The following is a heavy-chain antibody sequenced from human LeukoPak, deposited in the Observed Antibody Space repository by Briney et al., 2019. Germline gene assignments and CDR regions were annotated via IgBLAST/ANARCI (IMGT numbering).Heavy chain of an antibody. CDR1: GFTFSSYA. V-gene: IGHV3-7*03. Sequence: GGPLRLSCAASGFTFSSYAMSWVRQAPGKGLEWVANIKQDGSEKYYVDSVKGRFTISRDNAKNSLYLQMNSLRAEDTAVYYCAREATYYDFWNGMDVWGQGTTVTVSS. D-gene: IGHD3-3*01. J-gene: IGHJ6*02. CDR2: IKQDGSEK. CDR3: AREATYYDFWNGMDV.